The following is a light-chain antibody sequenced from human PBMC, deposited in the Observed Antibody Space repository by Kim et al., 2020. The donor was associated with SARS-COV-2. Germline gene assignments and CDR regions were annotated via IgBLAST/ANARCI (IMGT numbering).Light chain of an antibody. CDR1: QSVSSSY. J-gene: IGKJ2*01. CDR3: QQYDSSPYT. CDR2: GAS. Sequence: LSPGERATLSCRASQSVSSSYLAWYQQKPGQAPRLLIYGASNRATGIPDRFSGSGSGTDFTLTISRLQPEDFAVYYCQQYDSSPYTFGQGTKLEI. V-gene: IGKV3-20*01.